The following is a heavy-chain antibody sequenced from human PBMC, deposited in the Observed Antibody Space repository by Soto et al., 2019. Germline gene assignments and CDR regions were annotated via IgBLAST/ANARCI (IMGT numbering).Heavy chain of an antibody. D-gene: IGHD6-19*01. V-gene: IGHV3-23*01. CDR2: ISGSGGST. J-gene: IGHJ6*02. Sequence: PGCSLRLSCAASGFTFSSYPMSWVRQAPGKGLEWVSAISGSGGSTYYADSVKGRFTISRDNSKNTLYLQMKSLRAEDTAVYYCAKVGDKARTIAVAQNYYYYYGMDVWGQGTTVTGSS. CDR1: GFTFSSYP. CDR3: AKVGDKARTIAVAQNYYYYYGMDV.